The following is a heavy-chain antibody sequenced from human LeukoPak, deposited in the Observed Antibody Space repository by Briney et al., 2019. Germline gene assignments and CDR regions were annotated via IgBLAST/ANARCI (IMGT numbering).Heavy chain of an antibody. Sequence: GSLRLSCAASGFTFSSYSMNWVRQAPGKGLEWVSYISSSSSTIYYADSVKGRFTISRGNAKNSLYLQMNSLRAEDTAVYYCARVLRFLEWVRFDYWGQGTLVTVSS. D-gene: IGHD3-3*01. J-gene: IGHJ4*02. CDR3: ARVLRFLEWVRFDY. V-gene: IGHV3-48*01. CDR1: GFTFSSYS. CDR2: ISSSSSTI.